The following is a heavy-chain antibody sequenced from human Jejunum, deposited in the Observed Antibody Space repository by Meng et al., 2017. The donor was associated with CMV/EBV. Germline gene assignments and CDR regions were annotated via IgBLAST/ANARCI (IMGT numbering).Heavy chain of an antibody. CDR2: INPDSGAT. J-gene: IGHJ5*02. CDR1: TDYN. D-gene: IGHD2-2*01. CDR3: ARDQDIVILPAAPYNYFDP. Sequence: TDYNMHWVRQAPGQGLEWMGWINPDSGATNYAQKLQGRVAMTRDTSIRTAYMELSSLTSDDTAMYFCARDQDIVILPAAPYNYFDPWGQGTLVTVSS. V-gene: IGHV1-2*02.